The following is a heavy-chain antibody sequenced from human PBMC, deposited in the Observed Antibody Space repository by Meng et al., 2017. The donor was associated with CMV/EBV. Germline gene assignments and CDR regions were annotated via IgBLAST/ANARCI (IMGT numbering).Heavy chain of an antibody. CDR3: ARGGNWFDP. J-gene: IGHJ5*02. CDR2: INHSGST. Sequence: QVQPQQWGAGLLKPSETLSLPCAVYGGSFSGYYWSWIRQPPGKGLEWIGEINHSGSTNYNPSLKSRVTISVDTSKNQFSLKLSSVTAADTAVYYCARGGNWFDPWGQGTLVTVSS. CDR1: GGSFSGYY. V-gene: IGHV4-34*01.